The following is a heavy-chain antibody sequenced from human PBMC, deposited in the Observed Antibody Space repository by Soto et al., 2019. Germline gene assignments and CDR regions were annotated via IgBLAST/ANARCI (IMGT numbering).Heavy chain of an antibody. CDR3: ASGGNWFDP. CDR2: MYYNGNI. J-gene: IGHJ5*02. Sequence: TCNVSGGSISNYYWTWVRQSPEKGLEWIGYMYYNGNINYNPSLKSRVTISIDTSKNQFSLTLKSVTAADTAVYYCASGGNWFDPWGQGVLVTVSS. D-gene: IGHD3-16*01. CDR1: GGSISNYY. V-gene: IGHV4-59*01.